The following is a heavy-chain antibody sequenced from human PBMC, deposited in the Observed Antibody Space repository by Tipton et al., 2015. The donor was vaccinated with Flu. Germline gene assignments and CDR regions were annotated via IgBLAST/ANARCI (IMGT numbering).Heavy chain of an antibody. CDR2: IYPGDSDT. CDR1: GYSFTSYW. D-gene: IGHD4-17*01. Sequence: QSGAEVKKPGESLKISCKGSGYSFTSYWIGWVRQMPGKGLEWMGIIYPGDSDTRYSPSFQGQVTISADKSISTAYLQWSSLKASDTAMYYCARDMTTVTTGMGGDFEIWGQGTMVTVSS. J-gene: IGHJ3*02. CDR3: ARDMTTVTTGMGGDFEI. V-gene: IGHV5-51*03.